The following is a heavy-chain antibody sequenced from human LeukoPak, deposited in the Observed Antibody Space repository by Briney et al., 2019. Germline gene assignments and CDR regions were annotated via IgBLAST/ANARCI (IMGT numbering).Heavy chain of an antibody. J-gene: IGHJ5*02. CDR3: ARHWRIYGSGSYNWFDP. CDR2: IIPIFGTA. CDR1: GGTFSSYA. V-gene: IGHV1-69*13. D-gene: IGHD3-10*01. Sequence: ASVKVSCKASGGTFSSYAISWVRQAPGQGLEWTGGIIPIFGTANYAQKFQGRVTITADESTSTAYMELSSLRSEDTAVYYCARHWRIYGSGSYNWFDPWGQGTLVTVSS.